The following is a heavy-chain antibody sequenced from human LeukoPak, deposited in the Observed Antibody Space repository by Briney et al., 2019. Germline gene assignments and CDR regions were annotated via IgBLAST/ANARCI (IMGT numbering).Heavy chain of an antibody. V-gene: IGHV4-34*01. Sequence: TSETLSLTCAVYGGSFSGYYWSWIRQPPGKGLEWIGEINHSGSTNYNPSLKSRVTISVDTSKNQFSLKLSSVTAADTAVYYCAREGVGYYGNSGPGDAFDIWGQGTMVTVSS. CDR3: AREGVGYYGNSGPGDAFDI. CDR1: GGSFSGYY. D-gene: IGHD3-22*01. J-gene: IGHJ3*02. CDR2: INHSGST.